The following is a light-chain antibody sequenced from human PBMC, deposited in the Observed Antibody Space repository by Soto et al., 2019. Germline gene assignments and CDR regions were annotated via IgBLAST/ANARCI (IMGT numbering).Light chain of an antibody. CDR2: LGF. Sequence: DIVMTQSPLXLXXXXXXPXXXXCXSSHCLLQSNGHNYLEWYLQKPGQSPQLLIYLGFNRASGVPDRFSGSGSGTDFTLKISRVEAEDVGIYYCMQSAQTPRTFGQGTKVDIK. V-gene: IGKV2-28*01. J-gene: IGKJ1*01. CDR1: HCLLQSNGHNY. CDR3: MQSAQTPRT.